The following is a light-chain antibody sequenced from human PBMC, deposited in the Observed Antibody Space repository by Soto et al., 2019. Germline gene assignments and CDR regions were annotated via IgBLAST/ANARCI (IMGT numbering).Light chain of an antibody. CDR2: DAS. CDR1: QSVSRS. Sequence: EIVLTHSPATLSLSPCEGATLSFSASQSVSRSLAWYQQKPGQAPRLLIYDASNRATGIPARFSGSGSGTDFTLTISSLEPEDFAVYYCQQRSNWPPITFGQGTRLEIK. J-gene: IGKJ5*01. V-gene: IGKV3-11*01. CDR3: QQRSNWPPIT.